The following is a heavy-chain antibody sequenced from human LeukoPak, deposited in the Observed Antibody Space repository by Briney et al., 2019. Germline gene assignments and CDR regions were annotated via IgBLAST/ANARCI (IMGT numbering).Heavy chain of an antibody. Sequence: SETLSLTCAVSGGSISSGGYSWSWIRQPPGKGLEWIGYIYHSGSTYYNPSLKSRVTISVDRSKNQFSLKLSSVTAADTAVYYCARGESDYGDFSDAFDIWGQGTMVTVSS. CDR1: GGSISSGGYS. J-gene: IGHJ3*02. CDR3: ARGESDYGDFSDAFDI. CDR2: IYHSGST. D-gene: IGHD4-17*01. V-gene: IGHV4-30-2*01.